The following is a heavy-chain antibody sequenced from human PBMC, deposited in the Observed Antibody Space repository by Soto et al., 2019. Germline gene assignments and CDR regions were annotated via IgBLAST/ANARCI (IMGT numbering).Heavy chain of an antibody. D-gene: IGHD3-10*01. V-gene: IGHV3-7*01. J-gene: IGHJ6*03. Sequence: GGSLRLSCAASGFTFSNYWMSWVRQAPGKGLEWVANIKQDGSEKYYVDSVKGRFTISRDNAKNSLSLQMNSLRAEDTAVYYCARSRGGYYGSGSYSVIVYYYMDVWGKGTTVTVSS. CDR3: ARSRGGYYGSGSYSVIVYYYMDV. CDR2: IKQDGSEK. CDR1: GFTFSNYW.